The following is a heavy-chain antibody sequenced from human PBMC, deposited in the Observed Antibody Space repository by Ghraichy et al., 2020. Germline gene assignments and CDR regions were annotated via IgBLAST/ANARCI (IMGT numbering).Heavy chain of an antibody. Sequence: GGSLRLSCAASGFTFSSYSMNWVRQAPGKGLEWVSSISSSSSYIYYADSVKGRFTISRDNAKNSLYLQMSSLRAEDTAVYYCARDRHQNYYGSGSYWMEGWFDPWGQGTLVTVSS. CDR2: ISSSSSYI. J-gene: IGHJ5*02. V-gene: IGHV3-21*01. D-gene: IGHD3-10*01. CDR1: GFTFSSYS. CDR3: ARDRHQNYYGSGSYWMEGWFDP.